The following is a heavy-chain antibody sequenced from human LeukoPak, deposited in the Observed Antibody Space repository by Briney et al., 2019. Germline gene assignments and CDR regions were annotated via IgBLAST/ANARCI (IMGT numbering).Heavy chain of an antibody. Sequence: GGSLRLSCAASGFXFSSYGIHWVRQAPGKGLEWVAVISYDGSNKYYADSVKGRFTISRDNSKNTLYLQMNSLRAEDTAVYYCAKELPPGIAVAETVDWGQGTLVTVSS. D-gene: IGHD6-19*01. CDR1: GFXFSSYG. CDR2: ISYDGSNK. J-gene: IGHJ4*02. V-gene: IGHV3-30*18. CDR3: AKELPPGIAVAETVD.